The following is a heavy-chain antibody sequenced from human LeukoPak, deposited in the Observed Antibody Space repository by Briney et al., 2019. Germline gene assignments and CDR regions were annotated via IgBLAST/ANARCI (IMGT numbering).Heavy chain of an antibody. CDR3: AKDHDYSNQEYFQH. J-gene: IGHJ1*01. V-gene: IGHV3-23*01. D-gene: IGHD4-11*01. Sequence: PGGSLRLSCAASGFTFSSYAMSWVRQAPGKGLEWVSAISGSGGSTYYADSVKGRFTISRDNSKNTLYLQMNSPRAEDTAVYYCAKDHDYSNQEYFQHWGQGTLVTVSS. CDR1: GFTFSSYA. CDR2: ISGSGGST.